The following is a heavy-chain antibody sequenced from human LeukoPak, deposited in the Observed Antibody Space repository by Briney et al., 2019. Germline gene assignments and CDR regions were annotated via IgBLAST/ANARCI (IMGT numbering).Heavy chain of an antibody. Sequence: PGGSLRLSCAVSGFTFSSYWMTWVRQAPGKGLEWVAFIQYDGSNKYYAESVKGRFTISRDNSKNTLYLQMNSLRADDTAVYYCAKSWCATICYGIYDWGQGTLVTVS. V-gene: IGHV3-30*02. CDR2: IQYDGSNK. CDR3: AKSWCATICYGIYD. D-gene: IGHD2-2*01. CDR1: GFTFSSYW. J-gene: IGHJ4*02.